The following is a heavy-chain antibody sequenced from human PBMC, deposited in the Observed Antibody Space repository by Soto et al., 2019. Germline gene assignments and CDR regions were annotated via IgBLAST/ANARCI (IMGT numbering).Heavy chain of an antibody. V-gene: IGHV3-48*04. CDR1: GFRLSDYS. CDR2: SSGVDRTII. Sequence: EVQLVESGGASVQPGESLRLSCTGSGFRLSDYSMQWVRQAPGKGLEWVAYSSGVDRTIIFYAESVKGRFTVSRDDAKNSMYLHMNSLRADDSAVYYCMRGCVGTCWFEHWGQGALVTVSS. J-gene: IGHJ4*02. D-gene: IGHD1-1*01. CDR3: MRGCVGTCWFEH.